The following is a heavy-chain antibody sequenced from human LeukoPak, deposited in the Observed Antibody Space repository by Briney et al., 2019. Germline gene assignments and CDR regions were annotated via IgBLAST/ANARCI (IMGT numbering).Heavy chain of an antibody. CDR2: ISVDGGNK. D-gene: IGHD4-11*01. V-gene: IGHV3-30*03. CDR1: GFTFSKYG. J-gene: IGHJ4*02. CDR3: STLTSRGLSDS. Sequence: GGSLRLSCAASGFTFSKYGMHWVRQAPGKGLEWVAVISVDGGNKYYADSARGRFTVSRDNSKNTLYLQMNSLKSEDTAVYYCSTLTSRGLSDSWGQGTLVTVSS.